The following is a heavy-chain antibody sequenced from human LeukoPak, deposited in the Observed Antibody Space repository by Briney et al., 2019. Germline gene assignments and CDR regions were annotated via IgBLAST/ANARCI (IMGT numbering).Heavy chain of an antibody. Sequence: GGSLRLSCAASGFTFSDYYMSWIRQAPGKGLEWVSYISSSGSTIYYADSVKGRFTISRDNAKNSLYLQMNSLRAEDTAVYYCAGVWGTTVKIYYYYMDVWGKGTTVTVSS. V-gene: IGHV3-11*04. CDR1: GFTFSDYY. D-gene: IGHD4-11*01. J-gene: IGHJ6*03. CDR3: AGVWGTTVKIYYYYMDV. CDR2: ISSSGSTI.